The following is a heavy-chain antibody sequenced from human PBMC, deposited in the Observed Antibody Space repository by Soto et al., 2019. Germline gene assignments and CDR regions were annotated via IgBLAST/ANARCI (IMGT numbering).Heavy chain of an antibody. Sequence: PSETLSLTCTVSGGSISSGDYYWSWIRQPPGKGLEWIGYIYYSGSTYYNPSLKSRVTISVDTSKNQFSLKLSSVTAADTAVYYCARGPSTMDPRALDDWGQGTLVTVSS. J-gene: IGHJ4*02. CDR2: IYYSGST. D-gene: IGHD3-10*01. CDR1: GGSISSGDYY. CDR3: ARGPSTMDPRALDD. V-gene: IGHV4-30-4*01.